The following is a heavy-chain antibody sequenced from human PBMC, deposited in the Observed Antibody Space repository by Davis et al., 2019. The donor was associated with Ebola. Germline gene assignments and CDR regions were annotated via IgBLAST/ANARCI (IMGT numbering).Heavy chain of an antibody. Sequence: AASVKVSCKAPGYMFTNYGISWVRQAPGQGLEWMGWISGYNGNTDYAQTVQGRVSMTTDTSTSTAYMELRSLRSDDTAVYYCARDGTYYIGHCVSTSCFGVDYWGQGTLVTVSS. CDR2: ISGYNGNT. CDR3: ARDGTYYIGHCVSTSCFGVDY. D-gene: IGHD2-2*01. J-gene: IGHJ4*02. V-gene: IGHV1-18*04. CDR1: GYMFTNYG.